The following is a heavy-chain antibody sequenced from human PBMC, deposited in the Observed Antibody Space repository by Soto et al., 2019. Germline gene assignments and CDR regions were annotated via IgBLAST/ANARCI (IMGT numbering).Heavy chain of an antibody. Sequence: GGPLRLSCAASGFKFSNYAMSWVRQAPGKGLEWVSLISATGGGTYYADSVKGRFTISRDNSHNTLYLQVHSLTAEDTAVYYCAKDRRAGGNSAFYFDFWGQGAQVTVSS. J-gene: IGHJ4*02. CDR2: ISATGGGT. D-gene: IGHD3-16*01. CDR3: AKDRRAGGNSAFYFDF. CDR1: GFKFSNYA. V-gene: IGHV3-23*01.